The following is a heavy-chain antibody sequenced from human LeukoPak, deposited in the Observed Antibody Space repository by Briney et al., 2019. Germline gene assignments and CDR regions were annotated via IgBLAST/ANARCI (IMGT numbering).Heavy chain of an antibody. CDR1: GGSTSSGDYY. D-gene: IGHD3-22*01. V-gene: IGHV4-31*03. CDR3: ARSGVYYDSAGYPLEAFDI. Sequence: SQTLSLTCTVSGGSTSSGDYYWSWIRQHPGKGLEWIGYISYSGSTYYNPSLKSRVTISVDTSDNQFSLNLSSVTAADTAVYYCARSGVYYDSAGYPLEAFDIWGQGTMVTVSS. CDR2: ISYSGST. J-gene: IGHJ3*02.